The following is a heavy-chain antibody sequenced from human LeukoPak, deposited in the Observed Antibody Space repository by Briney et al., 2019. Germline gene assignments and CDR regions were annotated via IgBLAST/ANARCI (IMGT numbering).Heavy chain of an antibody. D-gene: IGHD3-22*01. Sequence: SGPTLVNPTQTLTLTCTFSGFSLSTSGMGVSWIRQPPGKALEWLARIDWDDDKFYSTSLKTRLTISKDTSKNQVVLTMTNMDPVDTATYYCARDYYDSSGYYFDYWGQGTLVTVSS. CDR2: IDWDDDK. J-gene: IGHJ4*02. CDR1: GFSLSTSGMG. V-gene: IGHV2-70*04. CDR3: ARDYYDSSGYYFDY.